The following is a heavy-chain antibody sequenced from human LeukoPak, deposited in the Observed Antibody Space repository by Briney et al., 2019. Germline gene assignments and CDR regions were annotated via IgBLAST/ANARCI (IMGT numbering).Heavy chain of an antibody. J-gene: IGHJ2*01. V-gene: IGHV4-59*01. Sequence: SETLSLTCTVSGGSISSYYWSWIRQPPGKGLEWIGYIYYSGSTNYNPSLKSRVTISVDTSKNQFSLKLNSVTAADTAVYNCARFRVDTYWYFDLWGRGTLVTVSS. CDR2: IYYSGST. D-gene: IGHD5-18*01. CDR3: ARFRVDTYWYFDL. CDR1: GGSISSYY.